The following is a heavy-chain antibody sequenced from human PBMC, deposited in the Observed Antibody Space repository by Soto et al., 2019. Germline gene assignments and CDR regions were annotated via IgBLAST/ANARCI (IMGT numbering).Heavy chain of an antibody. CDR3: ARDLTTLGTPGDELDY. CDR2: INTDGSTT. Sequence: GGSLRLSCAASGFTFSNYWMHWVRQAPGKGLVWISRINTDGSTTTYADSVKGRFTISRDNAKNTLFLQMNSLRAEDTAVYYCARDLTTLGTPGDELDYWGQGT. CDR1: GFTFSNYW. J-gene: IGHJ4*02. V-gene: IGHV3-74*03. D-gene: IGHD4-4*01.